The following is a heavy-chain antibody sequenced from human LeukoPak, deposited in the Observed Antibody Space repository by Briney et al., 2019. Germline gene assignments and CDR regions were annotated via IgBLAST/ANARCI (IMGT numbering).Heavy chain of an antibody. CDR3: ARKGGTDYGDYLRY. V-gene: IGHV3-53*01. Sequence: GGSLRLSCAASGFTVSGTYMSWVRQAPGEGLEWVSVIYSAGDTFSADSVKGRFTISRDNSKNTVYLQMNSLRAEDKAVYYCARKGGTDYGDYLRYWGQGTLVTVSS. CDR1: GFTVSGTY. CDR2: IYSAGDT. D-gene: IGHD4-17*01. J-gene: IGHJ4*02.